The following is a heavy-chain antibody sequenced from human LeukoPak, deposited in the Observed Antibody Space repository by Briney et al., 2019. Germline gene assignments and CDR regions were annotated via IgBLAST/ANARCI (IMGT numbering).Heavy chain of an antibody. D-gene: IGHD6-13*01. V-gene: IGHV3-21*01. CDR2: ISSSSSYI. J-gene: IGHJ6*03. CDR3: ARGSSSSHYYYYYMDA. Sequence: GGSLRLSCAASGFTFSSYSMNWVRQAPGKGLEWVSSISSSSSYIYYADSVKGRLTISRDNAKNSLYLQMNSLRAEDTAVYYCARGSSSSHYYYYYMDAWGKGTTVTVSS. CDR1: GFTFSSYS.